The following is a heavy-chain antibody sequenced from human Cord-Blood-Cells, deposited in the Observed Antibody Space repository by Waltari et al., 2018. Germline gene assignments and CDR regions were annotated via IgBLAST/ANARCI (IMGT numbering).Heavy chain of an antibody. D-gene: IGHD3-10*01. CDR3: ATGLLWFGEP. CDR2: FDPEDGET. V-gene: IGHV1-24*01. CDR1: GYTLTELS. Sequence: QVQLVQSGAEVKKPGASVKVSCKVSGYTLTELSMHWVRQAPGKGLEWMGGFDPEDGETIYAQKFQGRVTMNEDTSTDTAYMELSSLRSEDTAVYYCATGLLWFGEPWGQGTLVTVSS. J-gene: IGHJ5*02.